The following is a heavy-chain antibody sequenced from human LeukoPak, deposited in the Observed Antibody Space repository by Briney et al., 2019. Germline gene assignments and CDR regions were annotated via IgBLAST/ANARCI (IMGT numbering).Heavy chain of an antibody. J-gene: IGHJ4*02. CDR1: GFTFSTYW. CDR2: INSDGRNT. D-gene: IGHD6-13*01. Sequence: PGGSLRLSCAASGFTFSTYWMHWVRQAPGKGPVWVSHINSDGRNTTYADSVTGRFTISRDNAKNTLYLQMNSLRAEDTAVYYCARVLAQQQGYWGQGTLVTVSS. CDR3: ARVLAQQQGY. V-gene: IGHV3-74*01.